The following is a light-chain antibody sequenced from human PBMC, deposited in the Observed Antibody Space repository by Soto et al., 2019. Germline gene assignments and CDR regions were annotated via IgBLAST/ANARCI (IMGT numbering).Light chain of an antibody. J-gene: IGKJ1*01. Sequence: DIQITQSPSTLSASVGDRVTITCRASQSISDWLAWYQQKPGKAPKLLIFDASTLQGGVPSRFSGTGSGTEFTLTISSLQPDDFATYYCLQYDSYSWTFGQGTKVDIK. CDR1: QSISDW. CDR3: LQYDSYSWT. V-gene: IGKV1-5*01. CDR2: DAS.